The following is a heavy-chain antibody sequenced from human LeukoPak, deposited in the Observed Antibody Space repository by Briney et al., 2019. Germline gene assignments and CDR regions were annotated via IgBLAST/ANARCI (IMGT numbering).Heavy chain of an antibody. CDR2: ISYDGSNK. V-gene: IGHV3-30*04. CDR3: AKGPLIVKGREQAFDI. CDR1: GFTFSSYA. D-gene: IGHD1-26*01. J-gene: IGHJ3*02. Sequence: PGRSLRLSCAASGFTFSSYAMHWVRQAPGKGLEWVAVISYDGSNKYYADSVKGRFTISRDNSKNTLYLQMNSLRAEDTAVYYCAKGPLIVKGREQAFDIWGQGTMVTVSS.